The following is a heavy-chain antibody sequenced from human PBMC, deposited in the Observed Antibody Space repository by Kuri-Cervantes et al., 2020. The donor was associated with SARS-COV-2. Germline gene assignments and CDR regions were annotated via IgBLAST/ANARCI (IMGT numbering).Heavy chain of an antibody. J-gene: IGHJ4*02. V-gene: IGHV3-30*18. CDR2: ISYDGSNK. Sequence: GESLKISCAASGFTFSSYGMHWVRQAPGKGLEWVAVISYDGSNKYYADSVKGRFTISRDNSKNTLYLQTNSLRAEDTAVYYCAKEERTAFDYWGQGTLVTVSS. CDR1: GFTFSSYG. CDR3: AKEERTAFDY.